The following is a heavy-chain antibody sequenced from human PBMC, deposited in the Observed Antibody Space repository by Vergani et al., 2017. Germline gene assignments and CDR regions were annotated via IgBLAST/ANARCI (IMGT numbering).Heavy chain of an antibody. CDR2: INPSGGST. J-gene: IGHJ6*02. D-gene: IGHD1-26*01. CDR1: GYTFTSYY. CDR3: ARGEYAKGGYYYYYGMDV. Sequence: QVQLVQSGAEVKKPGASVKVSCKASGYTFTSYYMHWVRQAPGQGLEWMGIINPSGGSTSYAQKFQGRVTMTRDTSTSTVDMELSSLRSEDTAVYYCARGEYAKGGYYYYYGMDVWGQGTTVTVSS. V-gene: IGHV1-46*03.